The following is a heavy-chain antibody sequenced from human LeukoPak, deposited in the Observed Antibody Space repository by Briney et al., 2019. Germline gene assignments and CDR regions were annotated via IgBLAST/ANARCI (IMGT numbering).Heavy chain of an antibody. Sequence: ASVKVSCKASGGTFSSSAISWVRQAPGQGLEWMGGIIPIFGTANYAQKFQGRVTITADESTSTAYMELSSLRSEDTAVYYCARDRGGWDSSGHNYYYYYYMDVWGKGTTVTISS. J-gene: IGHJ6*03. CDR1: GGTFSSSA. D-gene: IGHD6-19*01. V-gene: IGHV1-69*01. CDR3: ARDRGGWDSSGHNYYYYYYMDV. CDR2: IIPIFGTA.